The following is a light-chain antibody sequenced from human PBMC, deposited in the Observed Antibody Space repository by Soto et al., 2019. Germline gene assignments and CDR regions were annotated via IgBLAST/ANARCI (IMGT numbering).Light chain of an antibody. V-gene: IGLV1-40*01. CDR2: END. J-gene: IGLJ3*02. CDR1: SSNIGAAYV. CDR3: QSYDSSLTAPWV. Sequence: SSSNIGAAYVHWYQQLPGTAPKLLIFENDKRPSGVPDRFSGFKSDTSASLAISGLQPEDEAHYYCQSYDSSLTAPWVFGGGTQLTVL.